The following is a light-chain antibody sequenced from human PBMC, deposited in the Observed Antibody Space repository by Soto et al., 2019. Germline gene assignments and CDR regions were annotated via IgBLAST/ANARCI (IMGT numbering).Light chain of an antibody. Sequence: QSVLTQPASVSGSPGQSITISCTGTSSDVGGYNYVSWYQQHPGKVPKLIIYEVSNRPSGVSNRFSASKSDNTASLTISGLQAEDEADYYCSSYTSSNTLVFGEGTKLTVL. CDR1: SSDVGGYNY. V-gene: IGLV2-14*01. CDR3: SSYTSSNTLV. CDR2: EVS. J-gene: IGLJ2*01.